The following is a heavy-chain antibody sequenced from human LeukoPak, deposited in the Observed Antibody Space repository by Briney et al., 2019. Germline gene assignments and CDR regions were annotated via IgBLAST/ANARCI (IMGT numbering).Heavy chain of an antibody. CDR1: GFIFDDYD. V-gene: IGHV3-20*04. Sequence: GGSLRLSCEASGFIFDDYDMSWVRHAPGEGLEWVSGINWNGGSTGYAASVKGRFTTSRDNAKNYLHLQMKSLRVDDTALYYCARRFGLLSRYFDLWGRGTLVTVSS. J-gene: IGHJ2*01. CDR3: ARRFGLLSRYFDL. CDR2: INWNGGST. D-gene: IGHD3-10*01.